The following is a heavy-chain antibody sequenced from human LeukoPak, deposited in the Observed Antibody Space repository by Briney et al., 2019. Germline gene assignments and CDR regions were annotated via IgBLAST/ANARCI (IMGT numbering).Heavy chain of an antibody. CDR3: TTDGGVGATTYYFDY. J-gene: IGHJ4*02. Sequence: GGSLRLSCAASGFTFSNAWMSWVRPAPGKGLEWVGRIKSKTDGGTTDYAAPVKGRFTISRDDSKNTLYLQMNSLKTEDTAVYYCTTDGGVGATTYYFDYWGQGTLVTVSS. V-gene: IGHV3-15*01. D-gene: IGHD1-26*01. CDR1: GFTFSNAW. CDR2: IKSKTDGGTT.